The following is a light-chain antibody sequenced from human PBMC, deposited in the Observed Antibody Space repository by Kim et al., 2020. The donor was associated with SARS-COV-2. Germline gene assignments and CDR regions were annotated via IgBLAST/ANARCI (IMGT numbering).Light chain of an antibody. Sequence: SASVGDRVPITCRASQGISSYLAWYQQKPGKAPKLLIYAASTLQSGVPSRFSGSGSGTEFTLTISSLQPEDFATYYCQQLNSYPLFGPGTKVDIK. V-gene: IGKV1-9*01. CDR3: QQLNSYPL. J-gene: IGKJ3*01. CDR1: QGISSY. CDR2: AAS.